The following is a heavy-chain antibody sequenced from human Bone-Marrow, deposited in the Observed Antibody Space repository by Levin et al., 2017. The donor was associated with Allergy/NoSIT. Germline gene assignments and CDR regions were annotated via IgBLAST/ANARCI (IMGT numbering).Heavy chain of an antibody. V-gene: IGHV3-53*01. Sequence: GGSLRLSCAASGFTVSSNYMSWVRQAPGKGPEWVSVIYSGGSTYYADSVKDRFTISRDNSKNTPYLQMNSMRAEDTAVYYCARGWFGELLSPCGQVTLVTVSS. J-gene: IGHJ5*02. CDR2: IYSGGST. CDR3: ARGWFGELLSP. D-gene: IGHD3-10*01. CDR1: GFTVSSNY.